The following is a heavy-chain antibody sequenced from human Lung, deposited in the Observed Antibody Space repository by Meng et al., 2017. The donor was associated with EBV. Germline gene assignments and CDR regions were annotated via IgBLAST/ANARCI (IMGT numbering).Heavy chain of an antibody. J-gene: IGHJ5*02. CDR2: IQTSGNT. CDR3: ARGITMVRGVPGHWFDP. Sequence: QLRLQESGPGMVNPSETLSLPCTLSGGSFNNYYWSWIRQPAGKGLEWIGHIQTSGNTNYNPSLKSRITMSMDTSKNHFSLNLSSVTAADTAVYYCARGITMVRGVPGHWFDPWGQGTLVTVSS. CDR1: GGSFNNYY. V-gene: IGHV4-4*07. D-gene: IGHD3-10*01.